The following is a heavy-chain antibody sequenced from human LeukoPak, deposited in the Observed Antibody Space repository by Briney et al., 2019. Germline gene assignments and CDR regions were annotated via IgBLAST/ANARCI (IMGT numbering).Heavy chain of an antibody. CDR1: GYTFTDYY. V-gene: IGHV1-2*02. J-gene: IGHJ4*02. Sequence: ASVTVSCKASGYTFTDYYMHWVRQAPGQGLEWMGWINPNSGGTSFAQKFQGRINMTRDTSINTAYMELSRLRSDDTAVYYCARITVAGTDGFDYWGQGTLVTVSS. CDR2: INPNSGGT. D-gene: IGHD1-1*01. CDR3: ARITVAGTDGFDY.